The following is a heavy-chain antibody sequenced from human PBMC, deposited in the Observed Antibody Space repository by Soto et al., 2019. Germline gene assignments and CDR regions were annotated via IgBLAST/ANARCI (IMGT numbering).Heavy chain of an antibody. V-gene: IGHV4-30-4*01. J-gene: IGHJ5*02. D-gene: IGHD5-12*01. CDR2: IYYSGST. CDR1: GGSISSGDYY. Sequence: QVQLQESGPGLVKPSQTLSLTCTVSGGSISSGDYYWSWIHQPPGKGLEWIGYIYYSGSTYHNPSLKSRVTISVDTSKNQFSLKLSSVTAADTAVYYCARRNGWLRNNWFDPWGQGTLVTVSS. CDR3: ARRNGWLRNNWFDP.